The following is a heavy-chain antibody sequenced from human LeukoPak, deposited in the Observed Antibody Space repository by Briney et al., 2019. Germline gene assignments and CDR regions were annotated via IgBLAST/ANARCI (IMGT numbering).Heavy chain of an antibody. V-gene: IGHV4-4*07. J-gene: IGHJ4*02. CDR1: GGSISSYY. D-gene: IGHD6-19*01. Sequence: SETLSLTCTVSGGSISSYYWSWIRQPAGKGLEWIGRIYTSGSTNYNPSLKSRVTMSVDTSKNQFSLKLSSVTAADTAVYYCARLGPLIAVEQTDYWGQGTLVTVSS. CDR2: IYTSGST. CDR3: ARLGPLIAVEQTDY.